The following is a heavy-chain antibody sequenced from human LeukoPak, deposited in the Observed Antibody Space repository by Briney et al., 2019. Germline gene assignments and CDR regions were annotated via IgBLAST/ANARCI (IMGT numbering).Heavy chain of an antibody. CDR2: ISSSGSTI. J-gene: IGHJ5*02. CDR1: GFTFSDYY. V-gene: IGHV3-11*04. D-gene: IGHD2-2*01. CDR3: ASCCSSTSYP. Sequence: PGGSLRLSCAASGFTFSDYYMSWIRQAPGKGLEWVSYISSSGSTIYYADSVKGRFTISRDNAKNTLYLQMNSLRAEDMAVYYCASCCSSTSYPWGQGTLVTVSS.